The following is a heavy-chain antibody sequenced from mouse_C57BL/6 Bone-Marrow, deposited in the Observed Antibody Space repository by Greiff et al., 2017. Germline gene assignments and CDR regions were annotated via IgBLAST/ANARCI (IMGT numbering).Heavy chain of an antibody. CDR2: INPNNGGT. V-gene: IGHV1-26*01. Sequence: VQLQQSGPELVKPGASVKISCKASGYTFTDYYMNWVKQSHGKSLEWIGDINPNNGGTSYNQKFKGKATLTVDKSSSTAYMELRSLTSEDSAVYYGANPRQLRLLFAYWGQGTLVTVSA. D-gene: IGHD3-2*02. CDR1: GYTFTDYY. CDR3: ANPRQLRLLFAY. J-gene: IGHJ3*01.